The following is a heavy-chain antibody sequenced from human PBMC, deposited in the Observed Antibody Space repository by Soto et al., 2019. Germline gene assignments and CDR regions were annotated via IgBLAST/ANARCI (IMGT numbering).Heavy chain of an antibody. CDR1: GFSFNIFG. D-gene: IGHD1-1*01. CDR3: AKDAYNAAFDV. J-gene: IGHJ3*01. CDR2: ISKNGDNQ. Sequence: PGGSLRLSCATSGFSFNIFGMHWVRQAPGKALEWAGLISKNGDNQYYGDSAKGRFIISRDNPKNSLYLQLHSLRPDDTAVYYCAKDAYNAAFDVWGQGTMVTVSS. V-gene: IGHV3-30*18.